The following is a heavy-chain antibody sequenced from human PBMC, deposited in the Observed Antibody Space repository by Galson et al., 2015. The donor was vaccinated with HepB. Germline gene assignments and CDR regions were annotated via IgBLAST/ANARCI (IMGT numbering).Heavy chain of an antibody. CDR3: AQDLTYYYGSGSYFVGKDV. J-gene: IGHJ6*02. CDR1: GFTFEDYA. V-gene: IGHV3-9*01. Sequence: SLRLSCAASGFTFEDYAMHWVRQVPGKGLEWVSGISWISDFTGYADSVRGRFTISRDNAKYFLYLQMNSLRPEDTALYYCAQDLTYYYGSGSYFVGKDVWGQGTTVTVSS. D-gene: IGHD3-10*01. CDR2: ISWISDFT.